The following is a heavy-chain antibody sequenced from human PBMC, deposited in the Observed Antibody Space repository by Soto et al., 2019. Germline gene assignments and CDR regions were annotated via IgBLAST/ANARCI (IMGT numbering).Heavy chain of an antibody. CDR2: ISGSGDST. CDR3: AKGVPGIAVAGTGYFQH. D-gene: IGHD6-19*01. J-gene: IGHJ1*01. Sequence: GGSLRLSCAASGFTFSSYAMSWVRQAPGKGLEWVSGISGSGDSTYYADSVKGRFTISRDNSKNTLYLQMNSLRAEDTAVYYCAKGVPGIAVAGTGYFQHWGQGTLVTVS. CDR1: GFTFSSYA. V-gene: IGHV3-23*01.